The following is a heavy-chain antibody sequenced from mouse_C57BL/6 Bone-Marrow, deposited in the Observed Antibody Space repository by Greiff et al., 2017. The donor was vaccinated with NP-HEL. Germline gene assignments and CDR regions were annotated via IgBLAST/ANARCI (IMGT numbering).Heavy chain of an antibody. J-gene: IGHJ2*01. D-gene: IGHD2-3*01. CDR3: ARDRWVYDGYLDY. V-gene: IGHV5-4*01. CDR1: GFTFSSYA. CDR2: ISDGGSYT. Sequence: EVKLVESGGGLVKPGGSLKLSCAASGFTFSSYAMSWVRQTPEKRLEWVATISDGGSYTYYPDNVKGRFTISRDNAKNNLYLQMSHLQSEDTAMYYCARDRWVYDGYLDYWGQGTTLTVSS.